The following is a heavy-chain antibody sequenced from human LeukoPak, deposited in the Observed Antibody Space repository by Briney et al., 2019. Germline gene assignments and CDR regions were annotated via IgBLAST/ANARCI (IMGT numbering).Heavy chain of an antibody. J-gene: IGHJ4*02. Sequence: GGSLRLSCAASGFTFDDYAMHWVRQAPGKGLEWVSGISWNSGSIVYADSVKGRFTISRDNAKNSLYLQMNSLRAEDMALYYCAKDRYYDSSGPFDYWGQGTLVTVSS. CDR2: ISWNSGSI. D-gene: IGHD3-22*01. V-gene: IGHV3-9*03. CDR1: GFTFDDYA. CDR3: AKDRYYDSSGPFDY.